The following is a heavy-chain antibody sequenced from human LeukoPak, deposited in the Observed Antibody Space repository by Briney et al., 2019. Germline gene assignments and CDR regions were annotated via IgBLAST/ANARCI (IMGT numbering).Heavy chain of an antibody. CDR1: GGSISSYY. Sequence: SETLSLTCTVSGGSISSYYWSWIRQPPGKGLEWIGYIYYSGSTNYNPSLKSRVTISVDTSKNQFSLKLSSVTAADTAVYYCARATGIAAAVTAHDYWGQGTLVTVSS. V-gene: IGHV4-59*01. D-gene: IGHD6-13*01. CDR3: ARATGIAAAVTAHDY. CDR2: IYYSGST. J-gene: IGHJ4*02.